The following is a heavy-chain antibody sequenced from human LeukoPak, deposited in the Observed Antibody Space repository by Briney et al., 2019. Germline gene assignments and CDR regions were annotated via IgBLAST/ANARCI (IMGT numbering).Heavy chain of an antibody. J-gene: IGHJ4*02. D-gene: IGHD6-19*01. CDR1: GYPFSGSD. CDR3: AKTTGGWPRFFDH. Sequence: GGSLRLSCAASGYPFSGSDIHWVCQAPGKGLEWVAFVSHEGSSKFYAESVKGRFGISRDNSKSTTYLQMNGLRADDTAVYYCAKTTGGWPRFFDHWGQGTLVAVSS. CDR2: VSHEGSSK. V-gene: IGHV3-30*18.